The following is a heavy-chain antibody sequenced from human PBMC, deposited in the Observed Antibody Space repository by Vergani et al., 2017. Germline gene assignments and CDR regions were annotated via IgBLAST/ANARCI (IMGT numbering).Heavy chain of an antibody. V-gene: IGHV3-30-3*01. CDR2: ISYDGSNK. CDR1: GFTFSSYA. J-gene: IGHJ5*02. CDR3: AKVVRGVGP. Sequence: QVQLVESGGGVVQPGRSLRLSCAASGFTFSSYAMHWVRQAPGKGLEWVAVISYDGSNKYYADSVKGRFTISRDNSKNTLYLQMNSLRAEDTAVYYCAKVVRGVGPWGQGTLVTVSS. D-gene: IGHD3-10*01.